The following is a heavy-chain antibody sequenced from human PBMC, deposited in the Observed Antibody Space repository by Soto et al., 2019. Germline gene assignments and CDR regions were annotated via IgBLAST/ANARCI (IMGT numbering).Heavy chain of an antibody. D-gene: IGHD6-6*01. Sequence: EVQLAESGGGLAQPGGSLRLSCAASGFTLSGYAMDWVRQAPGTGLEYVSGISSNGVGTYYANSVQGRFTISRDNSKNPVYRQMGSLRPEDMAVYYCARRARPDFYYMDVWSKGTTVTVSS. CDR3: ARRARPDFYYMDV. CDR1: GFTLSGYA. J-gene: IGHJ6*03. V-gene: IGHV3-64*01. CDR2: ISSNGVGT.